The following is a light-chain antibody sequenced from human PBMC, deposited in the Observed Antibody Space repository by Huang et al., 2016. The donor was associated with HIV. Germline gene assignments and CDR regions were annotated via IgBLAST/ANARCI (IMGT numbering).Light chain of an antibody. CDR2: AAS. V-gene: IGKV1-39*01. J-gene: IGKJ2*01. Sequence: DIQITQSPSSLSASVGDRVIITCRASQNINKYLNWYQQKPGKAPKLLISAASNLQSWVPSSFCGSGSGTDFTLTISNLQPEDSATYYCQQSVRTPRTFGQGTKLEI. CDR1: QNINKY. CDR3: QQSVRTPRT.